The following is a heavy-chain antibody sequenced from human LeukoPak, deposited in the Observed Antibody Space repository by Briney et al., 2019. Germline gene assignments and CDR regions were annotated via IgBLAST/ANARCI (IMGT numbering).Heavy chain of an antibody. J-gene: IGHJ6*02. V-gene: IGHV3-23*01. Sequence: GGSLRLSCAVSGITLSNYALSWVRQAPGKGLEWVSTIGTSINNTYYADSVKGRFTISRDNSNHTLSLQMSSLRAEDTAIYYCARDQAFDWFYYYYGMDVWGLGTTVIVSS. CDR3: ARDQAFDWFYYYYGMDV. D-gene: IGHD3-9*01. CDR2: IGTSINNT. CDR1: GITLSNYA.